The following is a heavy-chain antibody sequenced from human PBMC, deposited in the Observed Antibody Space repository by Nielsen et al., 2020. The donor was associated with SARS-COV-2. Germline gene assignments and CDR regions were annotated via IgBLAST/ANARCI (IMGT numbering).Heavy chain of an antibody. Sequence: GESLKISCKGSGYSFSSYWIAWVRQMPGKGLEWMGMVYPDDSDTRYSPSFQGQVTISVDKSIRTAFLQWNSLKASDTAMYYCARRSIGDTNWLDPWGQGTLVTVSS. CDR3: ARRSIGDTNWLDP. J-gene: IGHJ5*02. CDR1: GYSFSSYW. CDR2: VYPDDSDT. V-gene: IGHV5-51*01. D-gene: IGHD3-16*01.